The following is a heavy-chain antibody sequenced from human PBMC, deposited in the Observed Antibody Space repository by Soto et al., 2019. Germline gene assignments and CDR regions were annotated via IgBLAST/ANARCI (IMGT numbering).Heavy chain of an antibody. CDR1: GFTFTTYW. Sequence: GGSLRLSCVASGFTFTTYWMHWVRQVPGKGLVWVSRINGDGSSTTYADSVKGRFTISRDNANNTLYLQMNSLRAEDTAVYYFTRGPRASSTGTGAHWGQGTLVTVSS. V-gene: IGHV3-74*01. J-gene: IGHJ4*02. CDR2: INGDGSST. D-gene: IGHD1-1*01. CDR3: TRGPRASSTGTGAH.